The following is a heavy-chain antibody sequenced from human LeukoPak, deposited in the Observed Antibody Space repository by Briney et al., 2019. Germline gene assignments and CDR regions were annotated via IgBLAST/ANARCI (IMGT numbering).Heavy chain of an antibody. CDR1: GFTFSRYG. J-gene: IGHJ4*02. CDR2: ISYDGGNK. V-gene: IGHV3-30*18. CDR3: AKKSQKNYFDY. Sequence: GGSLRLSCAASGFTFSRYGMRWVRQAPGKGLEWVAVISYDGGNKYYADSVKGRFTISRDNSKNTLYLQMNSLRGEDTAVYYCAKKSQKNYFDYWGREPWSPSPQ.